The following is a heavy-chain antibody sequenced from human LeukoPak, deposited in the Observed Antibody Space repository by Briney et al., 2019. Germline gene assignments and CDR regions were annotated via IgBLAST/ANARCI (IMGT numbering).Heavy chain of an antibody. Sequence: SGPALVKPTQTLTLTCTFSGSSLSTSGMCVSWIRQPPGKALEWLALIDWDDDKYYTTSLKTRLTISKDTSNNQVVLTMTNMDPVDTATYYCARIIGESLDSTVSGYFDYWGQGTLVTVSS. J-gene: IGHJ4*02. CDR3: ARIIGESLDSTVSGYFDY. CDR1: GSSLSTSGMC. V-gene: IGHV2-70*01. D-gene: IGHD2-2*01. CDR2: IDWDDDK.